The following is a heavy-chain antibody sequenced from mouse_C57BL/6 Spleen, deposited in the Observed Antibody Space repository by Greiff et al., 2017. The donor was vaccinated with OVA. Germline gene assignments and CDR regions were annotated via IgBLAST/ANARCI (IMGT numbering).Heavy chain of an antibody. Sequence: VQVVESGPELVKPGASVKISCKASGYSFTSYYIHWVKQRPGQGLEWIGWIYPGSGNTKYNEKFKGKATLTADTSSSTAYMQLSSLTSEDSAVYYCARSKGFAYWGQGTLVTVSA. CDR3: ARSKGFAY. CDR2: IYPGSGNT. CDR1: GYSFTSYY. J-gene: IGHJ3*01. V-gene: IGHV1-66*01.